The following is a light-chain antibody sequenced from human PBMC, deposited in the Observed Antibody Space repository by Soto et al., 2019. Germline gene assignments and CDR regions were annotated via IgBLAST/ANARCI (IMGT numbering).Light chain of an antibody. J-gene: IGLJ2*01. Sequence: QLVLTQSPSASASLGASVKLTCTLSSGHSDYGIAWHQQQPDKGPRYLMKLNRDGDQNKGDGIPDRFSGSNSGAERSLTISSLQSDDEADYYCPTRDTVVVFGGGTKLTVL. CDR3: PTRDTVVV. V-gene: IGLV4-69*01. CDR1: SGHSDYG. CDR2: LNRDGDQ.